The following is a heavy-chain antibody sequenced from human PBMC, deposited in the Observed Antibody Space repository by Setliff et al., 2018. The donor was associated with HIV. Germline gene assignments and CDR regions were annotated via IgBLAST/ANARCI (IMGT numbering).Heavy chain of an antibody. D-gene: IGHD2-2*01. J-gene: IGHJ3*02. V-gene: IGHV4-61*02. Sequence: SETLSLTCTVSGGSISSGGFYWYWIRQPAGKGLEWIGRIYTSGTTNYNPSLKSRVTISMDTSKSQFSLRLTSVTAADTAVYYCAGQDIGAVPALCAFDIWGQGTMVTVS. CDR1: GGSISSGGFY. CDR2: IYTSGTT. CDR3: AGQDIGAVPALCAFDI.